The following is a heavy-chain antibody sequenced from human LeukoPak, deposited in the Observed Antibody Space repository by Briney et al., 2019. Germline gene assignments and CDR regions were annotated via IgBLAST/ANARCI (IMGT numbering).Heavy chain of an antibody. CDR2: INHSGST. V-gene: IGHV4-34*01. J-gene: IGHJ6*02. CDR3: ARAVGYCSSTSCRYYYYGMDV. CDR1: GGSFSGYY. Sequence: SETLSLTCAVYGGSFSGYYWSWIRQPPGKGLEWIGEINHSGSTNYNPSLKSRVTISVDTSKNQFSLKLSSVTAADTAVYYCARAVGYCSSTSCRYYYYGMDVWGQGTTVTVSS. D-gene: IGHD2-2*01.